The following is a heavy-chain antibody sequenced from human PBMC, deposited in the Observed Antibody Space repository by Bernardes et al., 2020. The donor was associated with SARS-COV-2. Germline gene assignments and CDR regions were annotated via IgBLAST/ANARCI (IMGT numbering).Heavy chain of an antibody. CDR1: GGSISSSSYY. CDR3: ARHSWLLVGVPS. V-gene: IGHV4-39*01. D-gene: IGHD1-26*01. CDR2: IYYSGST. Sequence: SESLSLTCTVSGGSISSSSYYWGWLLQPPGKGLEWIGSIYYSGSTYYNPSLKSRVTISVDTSKNQFSLKLTSVAAADTAVYYCARHSWLLVGVPSWGQGTQVTVSS. J-gene: IGHJ5*02.